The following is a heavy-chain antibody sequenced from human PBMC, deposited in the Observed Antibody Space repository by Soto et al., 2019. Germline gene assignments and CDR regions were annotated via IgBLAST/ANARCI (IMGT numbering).Heavy chain of an antibody. Sequence: SETLSLTCTVSGGSISSYYWSWIRQPPGKGLEWIGYIYYSGSTNYNPSLKSRVTISVDTSKNQFSLKLSSVTAADTAVYYCATGGSYFEYWGQGTLVTVSS. D-gene: IGHD5-12*01. CDR2: IYYSGST. CDR3: ATGGSYFEY. J-gene: IGHJ4*02. CDR1: GGSISSYY. V-gene: IGHV4-59*01.